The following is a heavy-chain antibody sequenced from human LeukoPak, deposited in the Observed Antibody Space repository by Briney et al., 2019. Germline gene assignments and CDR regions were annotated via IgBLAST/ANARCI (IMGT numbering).Heavy chain of an antibody. V-gene: IGHV3-48*01. J-gene: IGHJ4*02. CDR2: ISSSSSAI. Sequence: GGSLRLSCAASGFTFSSYSMNWVRQAPGKGLEWVSYISSSSSAIFYADSVKGRFTISRDNAKNSVYLQMSSLRAEDTAVYYCAREVPSVGHYLEYWGQGTLVTVSS. CDR1: GFTFSSYS. D-gene: IGHD1-26*01. CDR3: AREVPSVGHYLEY.